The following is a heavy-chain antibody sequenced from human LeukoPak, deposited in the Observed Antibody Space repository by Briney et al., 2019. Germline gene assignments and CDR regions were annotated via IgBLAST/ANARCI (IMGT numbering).Heavy chain of an antibody. CDR1: GFTFSSYE. CDR3: ASSPRGVY. Sequence: GGSLRLSCVASGFTFSSYEMSWVRQAPGKGLEWVSEISGSGTTIFYADSVKGRFTVSRDNAKNSLYLQMNSLRVEDTAVYYCASSPRGVYWGQGTLGTVSS. J-gene: IGHJ4*02. CDR2: ISGSGTTI. D-gene: IGHD3-10*01. V-gene: IGHV3-48*03.